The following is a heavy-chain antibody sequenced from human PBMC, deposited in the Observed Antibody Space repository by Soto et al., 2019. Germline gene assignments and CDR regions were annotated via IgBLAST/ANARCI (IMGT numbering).Heavy chain of an antibody. CDR2: IIPIFGTA. Sequence: ASVKVSCKASGGTFSSYAISWVRQAPGQGLEWMGGIIPIFGTANYAQRFQGRVTITAEESTSTAYKELSSLRSEDTAVYYCAREGPASRFDYWGQGTLVTVSS. CDR1: GGTFSSYA. J-gene: IGHJ4*02. V-gene: IGHV1-69*13. CDR3: AREGPASRFDY.